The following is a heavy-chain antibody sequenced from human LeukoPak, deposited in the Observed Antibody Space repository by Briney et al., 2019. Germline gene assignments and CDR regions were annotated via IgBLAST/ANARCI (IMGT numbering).Heavy chain of an antibody. D-gene: IGHD2-21*01. V-gene: IGHV3-30*02. CDR2: LRYDGSNK. J-gene: IGHJ4*02. CDR3: AKDLFLSCGGDCYVDY. CDR1: GFTFSSYG. Sequence: PGGSLRLSCAASGFTFSSYGMHWVRQAPGKGLEWVAFLRYDGSNKYYADSVKGRFTISRDNSKNTLYLQMNSLRAEDTAVYYCAKDLFLSCGGDCYVDYWGQGTLVTVSS.